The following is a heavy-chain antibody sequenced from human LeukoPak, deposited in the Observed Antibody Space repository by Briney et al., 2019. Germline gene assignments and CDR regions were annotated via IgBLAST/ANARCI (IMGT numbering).Heavy chain of an antibody. CDR1: GFTFSSYS. J-gene: IGHJ3*02. V-gene: IGHV3-21*01. CDR2: ISTSSSYI. D-gene: IGHD3-16*02. CDR3: ARVPAGVIGMKDAFDI. Sequence: GGYLRLSCAASGFTFSSYSMNWVRQAPGKVLEGVSSISTSSSYIYFAASLKGRFTISRDNAKNSLYLQMNSLRAEDTAVYYCARVPAGVIGMKDAFDIWGQGTMVTVSS.